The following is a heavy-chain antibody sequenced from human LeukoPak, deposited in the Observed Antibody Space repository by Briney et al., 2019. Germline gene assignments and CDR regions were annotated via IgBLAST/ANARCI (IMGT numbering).Heavy chain of an antibody. Sequence: VASVNVSCKASGYTFTGYYMHWVRQAPGQGLEWMGWINPNSGGTNYAQKFQGRVTMTRDTSISTAYMELSRLRSDDTAVYYCASRYCSGGSCYDGVVYWGQGTLVTVSS. CDR2: INPNSGGT. V-gene: IGHV1-2*02. CDR1: GYTFTGYY. J-gene: IGHJ4*02. CDR3: ASRYCSGGSCYDGVVY. D-gene: IGHD2-15*01.